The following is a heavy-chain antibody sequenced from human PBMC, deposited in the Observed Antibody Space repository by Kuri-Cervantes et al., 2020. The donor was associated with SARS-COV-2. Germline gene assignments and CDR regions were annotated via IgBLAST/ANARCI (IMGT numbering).Heavy chain of an antibody. D-gene: IGHD2-2*01. Sequence: SQTLSLTCAVSGGSISSGGYYWGWIRQPPGKGLEWIGSIYYSGSTYYNPSLKSRVTISVDTSKNQFSLKLSSVTAADTAVYYCAREGSDIVVVPAAIRVYYYMDVWGKGTTVTVSS. J-gene: IGHJ6*03. V-gene: IGHV4-39*01. CDR3: AREGSDIVVVPAAIRVYYYMDV. CDR1: GGSISSGGYY. CDR2: IYYSGST.